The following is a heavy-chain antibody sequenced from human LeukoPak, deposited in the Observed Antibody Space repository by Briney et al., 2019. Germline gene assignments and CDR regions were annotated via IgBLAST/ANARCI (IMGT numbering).Heavy chain of an antibody. D-gene: IGHD6-6*01. CDR1: GFTFSDYY. V-gene: IGHV3-11*01. CDR2: ISSSGSTI. J-gene: IGHJ5*02. Sequence: KPGGSLRLSCAASGFTFSDYYMSWIRQAPGKGLEWVSYISSSGSTIYYADSVKGRFTISRDNAKNSLYLQMNSLRAEDTAVYYCARSGPPSIAARRGYWFDPWGQGTLVTVSS. CDR3: ARSGPPSIAARRGYWFDP.